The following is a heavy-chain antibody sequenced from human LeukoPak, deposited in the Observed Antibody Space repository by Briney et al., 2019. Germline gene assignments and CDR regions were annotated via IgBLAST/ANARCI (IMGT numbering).Heavy chain of an antibody. Sequence: GESLKISCKGSGYSFTCYWIGWVRQMPGKGLEWMGIIYPGDSDTRYSPSFQGQVTISADKSISTAYLQWSSLKASDTAMYYCARHDILTDPKANGFDYWGQGTLVTVSS. V-gene: IGHV5-51*01. D-gene: IGHD3-9*01. CDR2: IYPGDSDT. J-gene: IGHJ4*02. CDR1: GYSFTCYW. CDR3: ARHDILTDPKANGFDY.